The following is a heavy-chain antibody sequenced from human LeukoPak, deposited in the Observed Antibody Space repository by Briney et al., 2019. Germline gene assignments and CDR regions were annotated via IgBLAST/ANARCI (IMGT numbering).Heavy chain of an antibody. J-gene: IGHJ6*03. V-gene: IGHV3-30*04. CDR1: GFTFSSYA. Sequence: PGRSLRLSCAASGFTFSSYAMHWVRQAPGKGLEWVAVISYNGSNKYYADSVKGRFTISRDNSKNTLYLQMNSLRAEDTAVYYCARAVVVPAAYYYYYMDVWGKGTTVTVSS. CDR2: ISYNGSNK. CDR3: ARAVVVPAAYYYYYMDV. D-gene: IGHD2-2*01.